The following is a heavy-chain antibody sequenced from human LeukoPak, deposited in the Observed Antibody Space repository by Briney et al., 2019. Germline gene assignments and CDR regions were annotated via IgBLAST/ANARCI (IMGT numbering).Heavy chain of an antibody. D-gene: IGHD3-16*01. Sequence: ASVKVSCKASGGTFGSYTISWVRQAPGQGLEWMGRIIPILGIANYAQKFQGRVTIAADKSTSTAYMELSSLRSEDTAVYYCAREVGERLPAGLWGQGTLVTVSS. V-gene: IGHV1-69*04. CDR2: IIPILGIA. CDR1: GGTFGSYT. J-gene: IGHJ4*02. CDR3: AREVGERLPAGL.